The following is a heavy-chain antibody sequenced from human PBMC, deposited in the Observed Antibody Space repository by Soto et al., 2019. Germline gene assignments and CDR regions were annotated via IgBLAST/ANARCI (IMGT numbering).Heavy chain of an antibody. CDR3: ARGRAAEYSNTYFDY. V-gene: IGHV1-18*01. CDR1: GYTFTSYG. J-gene: IGHJ4*02. D-gene: IGHD6-13*01. Sequence: QVQLVQSGAEVKKPGASVKVSCKASGYTFTSYGINWVRQAPGQGPEWMGWISAYNGNTNYAQKVQGRVTMTTDTSTSTAYMELRSLRSDDTAVYYCARGRAAEYSNTYFDYCGQGTLVTVSS. CDR2: ISAYNGNT.